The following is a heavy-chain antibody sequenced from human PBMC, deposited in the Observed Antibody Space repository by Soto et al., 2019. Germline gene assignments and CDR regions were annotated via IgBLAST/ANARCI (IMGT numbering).Heavy chain of an antibody. CDR1: GGSISSGGYS. CDR3: ARVKGYCSGGSCYYYGMDV. Sequence: QLQLQESGSGLVKPSQTLSLTCAVSGGSISSGGYSWSWIRQPPGKGLEWIGYIYHSGSTYYNPSPKSRVTISVDRSKNQFSLKLSSVTAADTAVYYCARVKGYCSGGSCYYYGMDVWGQGTTVTVSS. J-gene: IGHJ6*02. V-gene: IGHV4-30-2*01. D-gene: IGHD2-15*01. CDR2: IYHSGST.